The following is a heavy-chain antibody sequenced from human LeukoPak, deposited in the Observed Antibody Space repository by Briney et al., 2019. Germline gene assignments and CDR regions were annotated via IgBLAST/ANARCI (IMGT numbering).Heavy chain of an antibody. CDR1: GGSFSGYY. J-gene: IGHJ3*02. D-gene: IGHD2-15*01. CDR2: INHSGST. CDR3: ARSFVVVAATGAFDI. Sequence: SETLSLXCAVYGGSFSGYYWSWIRQPPGKGLEWIGEINHSGSTNYNPSLKSRVTISVDTSKNQFSLKLSSVTAADTAVYYCARSFVVVAATGAFDIWGQGTMVTVSS. V-gene: IGHV4-34*01.